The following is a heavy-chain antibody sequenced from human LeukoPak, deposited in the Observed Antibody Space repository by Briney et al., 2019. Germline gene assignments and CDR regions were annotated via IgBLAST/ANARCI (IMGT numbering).Heavy chain of an antibody. CDR3: AILPNYDSWSGYYTWSY. CDR2: FDPEDGET. CDR1: GYTLTELS. D-gene: IGHD3-3*01. Sequence: ASVKVSCKVSGYTLTELSMHWVRQAPGKGLEWMGGFDPEDGETIYAQKFQGRVTMTEDTSTDTAYMELSSLRSEDTAVYYCAILPNYDSWSGYYTWSYWGQGTLVTVSS. J-gene: IGHJ4*02. V-gene: IGHV1-24*01.